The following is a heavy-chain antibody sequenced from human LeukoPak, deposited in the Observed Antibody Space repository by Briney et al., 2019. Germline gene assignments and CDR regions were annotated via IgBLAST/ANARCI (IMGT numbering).Heavy chain of an antibody. J-gene: IGHJ5*02. Sequence: ASVKVSCKASGYTFTGYYMHWVRQAPGQGLEWMGWINPNSGGTNYAQKFQGWVTMTRDTSISTAYMELSRLRSDDTAVYYRARDRGYSYGSENWFDPWGLGTLVTVSS. CDR2: INPNSGGT. CDR1: GYTFTGYY. CDR3: ARDRGYSYGSENWFDP. V-gene: IGHV1-2*04. D-gene: IGHD5-18*01.